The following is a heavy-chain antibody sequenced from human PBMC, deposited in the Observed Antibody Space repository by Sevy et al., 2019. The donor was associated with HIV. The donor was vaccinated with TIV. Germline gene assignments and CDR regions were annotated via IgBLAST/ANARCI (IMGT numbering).Heavy chain of an antibody. CDR1: GFTFSDAW. CDR3: ITYPRITTTGTGGFDP. Sequence: GGSLRLSCAASGFTFSDAWMGWVRQAAGKGLECVGRIKSKSDGGTVEHVAPVKGRFTISRDDSKDTLYLQMNSLKTEDTAVYFCITYPRITTTGTGGFDPWGQGTLVTVSS. J-gene: IGHJ5*02. V-gene: IGHV3-15*01. D-gene: IGHD6-13*01. CDR2: IKSKSDGGTV.